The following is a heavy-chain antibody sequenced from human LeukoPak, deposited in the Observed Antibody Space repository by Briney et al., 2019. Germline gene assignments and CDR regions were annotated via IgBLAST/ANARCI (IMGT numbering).Heavy chain of an antibody. V-gene: IGHV3-53*01. D-gene: IGHD6-19*01. CDR1: GFTVSSNY. CDR3: ARAQQRYSSGWLDAFDI. Sequence: GGSLRLSCAASGFTVSSNYMSWVRQAPGKGLEWVSVIYSGGSTYYADSVKGRFTISRDNSKNTLYLQMNSLRAEDTAVYYCARAQQRYSSGWLDAFDIWGQGTMVTVSS. CDR2: IYSGGST. J-gene: IGHJ3*02.